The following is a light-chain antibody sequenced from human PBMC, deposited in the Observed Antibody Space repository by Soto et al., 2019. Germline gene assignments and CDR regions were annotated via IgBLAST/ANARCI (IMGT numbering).Light chain of an antibody. Sequence: EIVLTQSPGTLSLSPGERATLSCRASQRVSSTYLAWYQQNPGQAPRLLIYGASSRATGIPDRFSGSGSGTGFTLTISRLEPEEFAVYFCQQYGSSSYTFGQGTKLDIK. J-gene: IGKJ2*01. CDR3: QQYGSSSYT. CDR1: QRVSSTY. V-gene: IGKV3-20*01. CDR2: GAS.